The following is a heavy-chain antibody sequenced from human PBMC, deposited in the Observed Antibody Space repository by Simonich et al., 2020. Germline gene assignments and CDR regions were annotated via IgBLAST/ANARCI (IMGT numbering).Heavy chain of an antibody. CDR2: IYYSGRT. Sequence: QVQLQESGPGLVKPSETLSLTCTVSGGSISSYYWSWIRQPPGKGLEWIGRIYYSGRTYSNPSLKRRVTISVDTSKNQFSLKLSSVTAADTAVYYCARRGYCSSTSCYDAFDIWGQGTMVTVSS. J-gene: IGHJ3*02. CDR1: GGSISSYY. CDR3: ARRGYCSSTSCYDAFDI. D-gene: IGHD2-2*01. V-gene: IGHV4-59*05.